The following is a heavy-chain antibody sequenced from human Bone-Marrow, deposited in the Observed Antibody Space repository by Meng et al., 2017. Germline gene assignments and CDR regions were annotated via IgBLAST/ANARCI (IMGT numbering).Heavy chain of an antibody. Sequence: ASVKVSCKASGYTFTSYDINWVRQATGQGLEWMGWMNPNSGNTGYAQKFQGRVTMTRNTSISTAYMELSSLRSEDTAVYYCARDDTHYYGSEYYGMDVWGQGTTVTVSS. CDR2: MNPNSGNT. J-gene: IGHJ6*02. V-gene: IGHV1-8*01. D-gene: IGHD3-10*01. CDR3: ARDDTHYYGSEYYGMDV. CDR1: GYTFTSYD.